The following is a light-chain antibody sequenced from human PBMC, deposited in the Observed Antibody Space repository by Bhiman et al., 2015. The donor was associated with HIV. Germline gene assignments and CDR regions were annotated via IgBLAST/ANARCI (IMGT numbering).Light chain of an antibody. Sequence: QSVLTQPPSVSAAPGQKVTISCSGSSSNIGNNYVSWYQQLPRTAPKLLIYENNKRPSGIPDRFSGSKSATSATLGITGLQTGDEADYYCGTWDNSLSTGGVFGTGTKVTVL. J-gene: IGLJ1*01. CDR3: GTWDNSLSTGGV. V-gene: IGLV1-51*02. CDR2: ENN. CDR1: SSNIGNNY.